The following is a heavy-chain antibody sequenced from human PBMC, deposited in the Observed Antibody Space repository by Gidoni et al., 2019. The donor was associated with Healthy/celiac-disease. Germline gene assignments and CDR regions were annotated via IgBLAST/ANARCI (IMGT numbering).Heavy chain of an antibody. J-gene: IGHJ5*02. Sequence: QVQLQQWGAGLLKPSETLSLTCAVYGGSFSGCYGSWIRQPPGKGLDGIGEIKHRGRTNYNPSLKSRVTISVDTSKNQFSLKLSSVTAADTAVYYCARARPLVYGSGSLNWFDPWGQGTLVTVSS. V-gene: IGHV4-34*01. CDR2: IKHRGRT. CDR1: GGSFSGCY. CDR3: ARARPLVYGSGSLNWFDP. D-gene: IGHD3-10*01.